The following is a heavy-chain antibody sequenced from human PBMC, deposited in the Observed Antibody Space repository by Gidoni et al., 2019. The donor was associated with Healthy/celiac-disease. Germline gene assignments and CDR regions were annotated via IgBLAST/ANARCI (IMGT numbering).Heavy chain of an antibody. CDR2: ISSSSSYT. CDR3: ARGGGDYDILTGDQDAFDI. J-gene: IGHJ3*02. D-gene: IGHD3-9*01. Sequence: QVQLVESGGGLVKPGGSLRLSCAASGFTFSDYYMSWIRQAPGKGLDWVSYISSSSSYTNYADSVKGRFTISRDNAKNSLYLQMNSLRAEDTAVYYCARGGGDYDILTGDQDAFDIWGQGTMVTVSS. V-gene: IGHV3-11*06. CDR1: GFTFSDYY.